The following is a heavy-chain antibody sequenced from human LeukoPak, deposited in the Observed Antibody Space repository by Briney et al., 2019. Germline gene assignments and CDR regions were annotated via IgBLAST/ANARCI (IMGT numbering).Heavy chain of an antibody. CDR1: GGSISSGDYY. Sequence: SETLSLTCTVSGGSISSGDYYWSWLRQPPGKGLEWIGYIYYSGSTYYNPSLKSRVTISVDTSKNLFSLKLSSVTAADTAVYYCAREGGKYWGQGTLVTVSS. J-gene: IGHJ4*02. CDR2: IYYSGST. D-gene: IGHD6-25*01. CDR3: AREGGKY. V-gene: IGHV4-30-4*01.